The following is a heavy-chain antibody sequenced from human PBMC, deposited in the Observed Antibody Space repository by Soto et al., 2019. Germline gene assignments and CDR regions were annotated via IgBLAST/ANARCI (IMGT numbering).Heavy chain of an antibody. V-gene: IGHV3-33*01. CDR2: IWYDGSNK. CDR1: GFTFSSYG. Sequence: GGSLRLSCAASGFTFSSYGMHWVRQAPGKGLEWVAVIWYDGSNKYYADSVKGRFTISRDNSKNTLYLQMNSLRAEDTAVYYCARGDYYDSSGPDAWGQGTLVTVSS. CDR3: ARGDYYDSSGPDA. D-gene: IGHD3-22*01. J-gene: IGHJ5*02.